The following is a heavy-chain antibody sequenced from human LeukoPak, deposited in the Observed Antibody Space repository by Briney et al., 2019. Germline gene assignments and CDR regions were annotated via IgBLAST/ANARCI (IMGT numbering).Heavy chain of an antibody. Sequence: ASVKVSCKASGFTFNAYNIHWVRQAPGQGLEWMGWINPKSGGANYAQKLQGRVTMTTDTSTNTAYMELRSLRSDDTAVYYCARDKGYFDWGQGTLVTVSS. CDR3: ARDKGYFD. CDR1: GFTFNAYN. V-gene: IGHV1-2*02. D-gene: IGHD3-9*01. CDR2: INPKSGGA. J-gene: IGHJ4*02.